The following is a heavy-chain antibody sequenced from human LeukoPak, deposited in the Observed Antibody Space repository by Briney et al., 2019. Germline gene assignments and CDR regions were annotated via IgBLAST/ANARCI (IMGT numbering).Heavy chain of an antibody. V-gene: IGHV3-48*01. J-gene: IGHJ4*02. D-gene: IGHD3-10*01. CDR2: ISSSSGTI. CDR1: GFTFSRFS. Sequence: GGSLRLSCAASGFTFSRFSMNWVRQAPGKGLEWVSYISSSSGTIYYADSVKGRFTISRDNAKNSLYLQMNSLRAEDTAVYYCARKYYYGSGSSSLYFDYWGQGTLVTVSS. CDR3: ARKYYYGSGSSSLYFDY.